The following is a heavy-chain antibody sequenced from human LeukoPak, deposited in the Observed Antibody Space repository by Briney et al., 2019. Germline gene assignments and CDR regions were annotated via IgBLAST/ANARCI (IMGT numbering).Heavy chain of an antibody. J-gene: IGHJ6*03. CDR1: GVSISSNNW. Sequence: SETLSLTCAVSGVSISSNNWWNWVRQPPGKGLEWIGEIYHSGSSNYNPSLKSRVTISVDKSKNQFSLKLSSVTAADTAVYYCTRGSIAYYYMDVWGKGTTVTISS. CDR3: TRGSIAYYYMDV. V-gene: IGHV4-4*02. D-gene: IGHD3-22*01. CDR2: IYHSGSS.